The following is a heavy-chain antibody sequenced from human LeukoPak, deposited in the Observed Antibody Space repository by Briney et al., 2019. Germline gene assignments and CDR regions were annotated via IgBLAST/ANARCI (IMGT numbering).Heavy chain of an antibody. CDR1: GFTFSSYA. V-gene: IGHV3-23*01. D-gene: IGHD1-26*01. J-gene: IGHJ6*02. CDR2: ISGSGGSA. CDR3: AKVPVSYLDNYYYYGMDV. Sequence: GGSLRLSCAASGFTFSSYAMSWVRQAPGKGLEWVSAISGSGGSAYYADSVKGRFTISRDNSKNTLYLQMNSLRAEDTAVYYCAKVPVSYLDNYYYYGMDVWGQGTTVTVSS.